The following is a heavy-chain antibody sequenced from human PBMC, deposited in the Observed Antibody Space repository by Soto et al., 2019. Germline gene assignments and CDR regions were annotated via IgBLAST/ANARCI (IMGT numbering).Heavy chain of an antibody. Sequence: QLQLQESGPGLVKPSETLSLTCTVSGGSISSSSYYWGWIRQPPGKGLEWIGSIYYSGSTYYNPSRTSRVTTSADTSKNQFSLKLSSVTAAGTAVYYCAAGPGIAAAGTAGDYYYYYRDVCGKGTTITVSS. CDR3: AAGPGIAAAGTAGDYYYYYRDV. V-gene: IGHV4-39*01. J-gene: IGHJ6*03. D-gene: IGHD6-13*01. CDR1: GGSISSSSYY. CDR2: IYYSGST.